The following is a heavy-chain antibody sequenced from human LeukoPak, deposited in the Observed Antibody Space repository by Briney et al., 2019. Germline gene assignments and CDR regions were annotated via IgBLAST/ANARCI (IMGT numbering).Heavy chain of an antibody. CDR2: IKYDGSEK. V-gene: IGHV3-7*01. Sequence: GGSLRLSCTASGLSFSGQWMNWVRQSPGQGLECVANIKYDGSEKYYVDSVKGRFTISRDNAKNSLYLQMNSLRAEDTAVYYCARDPGYYDSSGYFPAYFQHWGQGTLVTVSS. D-gene: IGHD3-22*01. CDR3: ARDPGYYDSSGYFPAYFQH. J-gene: IGHJ1*01. CDR1: GLSFSGQW.